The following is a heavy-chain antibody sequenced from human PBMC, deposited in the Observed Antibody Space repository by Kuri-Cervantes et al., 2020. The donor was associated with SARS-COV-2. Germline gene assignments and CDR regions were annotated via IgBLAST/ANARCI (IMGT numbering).Heavy chain of an antibody. J-gene: IGHJ4*02. CDR3: ATTLVGARNY. V-gene: IGHV3-NL1*01. CDR1: GFSLRDFG. CDR2: IYSGGST. D-gene: IGHD1-26*01. Sequence: GGSLRLSCVASGFSLRDFGMHWVRQAPGKGLEWVSVIYSGGSTYYADSVKGRFTISRDNAKNSLYLQMNSLRAEDTAVYYCATTLVGARNYWGQGTLVTVSS.